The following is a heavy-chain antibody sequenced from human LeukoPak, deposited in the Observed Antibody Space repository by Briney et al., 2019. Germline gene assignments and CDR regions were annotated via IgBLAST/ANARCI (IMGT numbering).Heavy chain of an antibody. CDR3: TNYNRDRRFYSFDY. J-gene: IGHJ4*02. CDR1: GASMSNHY. D-gene: IGHD1-20*01. CDR2: IYYTGST. Sequence: PSETLCLTCTVSGASMSNHYWSWMRQSPGKGLEWLGYIYYTGSTNYNPSFQSRVSMSLDTSKNQFSLRLSSVTATDTAVYYCTNYNRDRRFYSFDYWGQGALVTASS. V-gene: IGHV4-59*08.